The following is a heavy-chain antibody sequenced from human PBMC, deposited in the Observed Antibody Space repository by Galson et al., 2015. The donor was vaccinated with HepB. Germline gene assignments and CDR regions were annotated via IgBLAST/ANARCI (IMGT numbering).Heavy chain of an antibody. CDR2: ISGSGGNT. Sequence: SLRLSCAGSGFTFSTYAMTWVRQAPAKGLEWVSVISGSGGNTFYADSVKGRFTISRDNSKNTLYLQMNSLRAEDTAVYYCANHLHYQYYFDYWGQGTLVTVSS. D-gene: IGHD2-2*01. J-gene: IGHJ4*02. CDR1: GFTFSTYA. CDR3: ANHLHYQYYFDY. V-gene: IGHV3-23*01.